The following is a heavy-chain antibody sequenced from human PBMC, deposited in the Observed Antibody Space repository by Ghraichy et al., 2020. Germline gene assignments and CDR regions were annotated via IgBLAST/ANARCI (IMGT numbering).Heavy chain of an antibody. CDR2: IKSKTDGGTT. Sequence: SCAASGFTFSNAWMSWVRQAPGKGLEWVGRIKSKTDGGTTDYAAPVKGRFTISRDDSKNTLYLQMNSLKTEDTAVYYCSGLNYYDSKRFDYWGQGTLVTVSS. V-gene: IGHV3-15*01. CDR1: GFTFSNAW. CDR3: SGLNYYDSKRFDY. J-gene: IGHJ4*02. D-gene: IGHD3-22*01.